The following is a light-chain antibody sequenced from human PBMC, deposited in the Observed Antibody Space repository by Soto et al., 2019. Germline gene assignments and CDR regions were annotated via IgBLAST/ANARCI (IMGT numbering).Light chain of an antibody. J-gene: IGKJ5*01. CDR2: AAS. Sequence: DIQMTQSPSSLSASVGDRVTITCRASQGISTYLNWYHQKPGKAPKLLIYAASSLQSGVPSRFSGSGSETDFTLTISSLQPEDFATYYCQQLNSYLITFGQGTRLEI. CDR1: QGISTY. V-gene: IGKV1-39*01. CDR3: QQLNSYLIT.